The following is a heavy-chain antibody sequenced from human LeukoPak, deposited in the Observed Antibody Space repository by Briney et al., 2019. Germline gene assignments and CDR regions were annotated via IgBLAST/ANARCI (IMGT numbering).Heavy chain of an antibody. Sequence: SETLSLTCTVSGGSISSYYWSWIRQPPGKGLEWIGYIYYSGSTNYNPSLKSRVTISVDTSKNQFSLKLSSVTTADTAVYYCARREGLSGDYDYFDYWGQGTLVTVSS. D-gene: IGHD4-17*01. CDR1: GGSISSYY. V-gene: IGHV4-59*08. J-gene: IGHJ4*02. CDR2: IYYSGST. CDR3: ARREGLSGDYDYFDY.